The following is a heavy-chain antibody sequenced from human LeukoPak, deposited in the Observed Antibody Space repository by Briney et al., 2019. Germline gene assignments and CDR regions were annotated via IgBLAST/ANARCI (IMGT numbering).Heavy chain of an antibody. J-gene: IGHJ4*02. V-gene: IGHV3-30*04. CDR2: ISYDGNNK. CDR3: ARHLGSGIAVPGEPDY. CDR1: GFTFRSYA. D-gene: IGHD6-19*01. Sequence: PGGSLRLSCAASGFTFRSYAMHWVRQAPGKGLEWVATISYDGNNKFYEDSVKGRFTISRDNSKNTLYLQMNSLRAEDTSVYFCARHLGSGIAVPGEPDYWGQGTLVTVSS.